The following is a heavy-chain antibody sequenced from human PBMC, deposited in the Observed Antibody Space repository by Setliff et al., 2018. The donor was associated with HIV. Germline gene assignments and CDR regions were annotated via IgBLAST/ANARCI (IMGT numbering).Heavy chain of an antibody. CDR1: GRSFSGYY. D-gene: IGHD3-22*01. J-gene: IGHJ4*02. CDR3: ARRYHDSSGFYNS. Sequence: SETLSLTCAVYGRSFSGYYWNWIRQSPGKGLEWIGEINHSGGSYYNASLKSRVTISLDTSKNHFSLKLSSVAATDTAVYYCARRYHDSSGFYNSWGQGVLVTVSS. CDR2: INHSGGS. V-gene: IGHV4-34*01.